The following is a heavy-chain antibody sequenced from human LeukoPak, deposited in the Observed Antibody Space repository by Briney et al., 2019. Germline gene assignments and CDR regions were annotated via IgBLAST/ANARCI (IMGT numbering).Heavy chain of an antibody. V-gene: IGHV4-39*01. CDR1: GGSIGSSSYY. J-gene: IGHJ3*02. Sequence: SETPSLTCTVSGGSIGSSSYYWGWIRQPPGKGLEWIGSIYYSGSTYYNPSLKSRVTISVDTSKNQFSLKLSSVTAADTAVYYCARRGRRSKDAFDIWGQGTMVTVSS. CDR3: ARRGRRSKDAFDI. CDR2: IYYSGST.